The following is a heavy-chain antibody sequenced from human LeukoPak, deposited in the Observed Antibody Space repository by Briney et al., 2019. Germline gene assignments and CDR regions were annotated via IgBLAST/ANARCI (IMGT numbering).Heavy chain of an antibody. D-gene: IGHD1/OR15-1a*01. J-gene: IGHJ4*02. CDR3: AREIDATTHDY. CDR1: GFTFSRYA. CDR2: ISHDGSNE. V-gene: IGHV3-30*01. Sequence: PGGSLRLSCAASGFTFSRYAMHWVRQAPGKGLEWVAVISHDGSNENYADSVKGRFTISRDNSKNTLYLQMNSLRAEDTAVYYCAREIDATTHDYWGQGTLVTVSS.